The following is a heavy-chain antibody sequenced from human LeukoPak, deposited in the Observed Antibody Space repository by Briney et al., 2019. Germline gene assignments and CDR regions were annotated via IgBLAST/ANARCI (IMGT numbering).Heavy chain of an antibody. V-gene: IGHV3-74*01. CDR3: ARAVRWELLYYYYYMDV. D-gene: IGHD1-26*01. CDR2: INSDGSST. Sequence: GGSLRLSCAASGFTFSSYWMRWVRQAPGKGLVWVSRINSDGSSTSYADSVKGRFTISRDNAKNTLYLQMNSLRAEDTAVYYCARAVRWELLYYYYYMDVWGKGTTVTVSS. J-gene: IGHJ6*03. CDR1: GFTFSSYW.